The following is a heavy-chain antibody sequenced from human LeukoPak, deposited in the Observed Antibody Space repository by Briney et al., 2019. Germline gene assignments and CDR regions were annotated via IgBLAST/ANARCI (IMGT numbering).Heavy chain of an antibody. CDR3: ARVRAIFGVVIELSYGMDV. CDR1: GYTFTSYG. J-gene: IGHJ6*02. CDR2: ISAYNGNT. D-gene: IGHD3-3*01. Sequence: GASVKVSCKASGYTFTSYGIGWVRQAPGQGLEWMGWISAYNGNTNYAQKLQGRVTMTTDTSTSTAYMELRSLRSDDTAVYYCARVRAIFGVVIELSYGMDVWGQGTTVTVSS. V-gene: IGHV1-18*01.